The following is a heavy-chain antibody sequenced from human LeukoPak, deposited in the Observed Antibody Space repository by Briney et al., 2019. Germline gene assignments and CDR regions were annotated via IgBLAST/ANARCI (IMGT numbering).Heavy chain of an antibody. Sequence: GGSLRLSCAASGFTFTSYTMNGVRQARGKGVEWVSSITSSSSYIYYADSVKGRYTISRDNAKNSLYLQMTSLRVEDTAVYYCAKTYGHFDDWGQGTLVTVSS. CDR2: ITSSSSYI. CDR1: GFTFTSYT. J-gene: IGHJ4*02. CDR3: AKTYGHFDD. V-gene: IGHV3-21*01. D-gene: IGHD4-17*01.